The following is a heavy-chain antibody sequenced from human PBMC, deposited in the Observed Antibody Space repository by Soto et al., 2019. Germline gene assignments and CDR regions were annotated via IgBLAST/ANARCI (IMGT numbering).Heavy chain of an antibody. CDR2: ISAYNGNT. V-gene: IGHV1-18*01. D-gene: IGHD3-10*01. J-gene: IGHJ5*02. CDR3: ARDLGPALRGASFDP. CDR1: GYTFTRYG. Sequence: GASVKVSCKASGYTFTRYGISWVRQAPGQGLEWMGWISAYNGNTNYAQKLQGRVTMTTDTSTSTAYMELRSLRSDDTAVYYCARDLGPALRGASFDPWGQGTLVTVSS.